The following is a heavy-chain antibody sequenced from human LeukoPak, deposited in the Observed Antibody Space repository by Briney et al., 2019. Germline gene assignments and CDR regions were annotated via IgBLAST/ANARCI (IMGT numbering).Heavy chain of an antibody. CDR1: GFTVSNNY. CDR2: IYSGGAT. Sequence: QPGGSLRLSCAASGFTVSNNYMRWVRQAPGKGLEWVSLIYSGGATFYADAVKGRFTISRDGSKNTLYLQMNSLRAEDTAVYYCARVSGPGMNEYFHLWGQGTLVTVSS. CDR3: ARVSGPGMNEYFHL. V-gene: IGHV3-66*01. J-gene: IGHJ1*01. D-gene: IGHD3-10*01.